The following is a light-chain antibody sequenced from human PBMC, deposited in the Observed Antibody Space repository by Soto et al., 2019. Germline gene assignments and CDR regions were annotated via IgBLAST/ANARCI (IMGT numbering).Light chain of an antibody. CDR2: GAS. CDR1: QTVSSGF. Sequence: EIVLTQSPGTLSVSPGERATVSCRASQTVSSGFLAWYQQKVGQAPRLLIYGASTRATGIPDRFSGSGSGTDFTLTIDRLEPEDFAVYYCQQYGSSWWTFGQGTKVDIK. V-gene: IGKV3-20*01. J-gene: IGKJ1*01. CDR3: QQYGSSWWT.